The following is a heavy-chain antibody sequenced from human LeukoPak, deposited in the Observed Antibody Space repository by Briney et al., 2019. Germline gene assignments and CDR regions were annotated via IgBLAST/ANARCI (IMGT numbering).Heavy chain of an antibody. D-gene: IGHD6-19*01. CDR3: ARAAMYSTGYYYFDY. V-gene: IGHV3-74*01. J-gene: IGHJ4*02. CDR1: GFTFNTYW. CDR2: INSDESST. Sequence: PGGSLRLSCAASGFTFNTYWLHWVRQAPGKGLVWVSRINSDESSTDYADSVKGRFTISRDNAKNTLYLQMNSLRTEDTAVYYCARAAMYSTGYYYFDYWGQGSLVTVSS.